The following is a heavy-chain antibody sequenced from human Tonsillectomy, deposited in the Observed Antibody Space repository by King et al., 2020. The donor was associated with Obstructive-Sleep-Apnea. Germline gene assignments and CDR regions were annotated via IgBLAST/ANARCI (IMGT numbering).Heavy chain of an antibody. CDR2: IYYSGSP. D-gene: IGHD6-19*01. CDR1: GGSISSYY. J-gene: IGHJ4*02. Sequence: VQLQESGPGLVKPSETLSLTCTVSGGSISSYYWSWIRQPPGKGLEWIGYIYYSGSPNYNPSLKSRVTISVDTSKNQFSLKLSSVTAADTAVYYCAGGYWGAVAGISGVYWGQGTLVTVSS. CDR3: AGGYWGAVAGISGVY. V-gene: IGHV4-59*01.